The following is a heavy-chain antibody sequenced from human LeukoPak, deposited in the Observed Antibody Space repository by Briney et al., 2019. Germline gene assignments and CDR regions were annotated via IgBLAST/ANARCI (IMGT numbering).Heavy chain of an antibody. Sequence: GGSLRLSCAASGFTFSSYGMHWVRQAPGKGLEWVAVISYDGSNKYYADSVKGRFTISRDNSKNTLYLQMNSLRAEDTAVYYCATLEYSSNLLDYWGQGTLVTVSS. CDR2: ISYDGSNK. CDR3: ATLEYSSNLLDY. J-gene: IGHJ4*02. V-gene: IGHV3-30*03. D-gene: IGHD6-6*01. CDR1: GFTFSSYG.